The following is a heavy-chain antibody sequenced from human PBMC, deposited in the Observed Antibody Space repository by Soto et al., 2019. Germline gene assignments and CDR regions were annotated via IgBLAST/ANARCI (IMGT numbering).Heavy chain of an antibody. D-gene: IGHD2-15*01. CDR3: ARLGDCSGGRCYNEYFQH. V-gene: IGHV4-59*08. J-gene: IGHJ1*01. Sequence: SETLSLTCTVSGGSISSYYWSWIRQPPGKGLEWIGYIYYSGNTNYNPSLKSRVTISVDTSKNQFSLKLSSVTAADTAVYYCARLGDCSGGRCYNEYFQHWGQGTLVTVS. CDR1: GGSISSYY. CDR2: IYYSGNT.